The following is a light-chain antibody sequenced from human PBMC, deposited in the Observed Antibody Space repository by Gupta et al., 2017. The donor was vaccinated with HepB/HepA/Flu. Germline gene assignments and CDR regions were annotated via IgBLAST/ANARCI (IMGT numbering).Light chain of an antibody. CDR3: QSWDSSTGV. V-gene: IGLV3-1*01. CDR1: ELGDRY. CDR2: QNN. J-gene: IGLJ2*01. Sequence: SYALTQPPSVSVSPGQTASISCSGDELGDRYACWYQQKPGQSPVLVIYQNNKRPAGIPERFSGSNSGNTATLTISGTQAMDEADYYCQSWDSSTGVFGGGTKLTVL.